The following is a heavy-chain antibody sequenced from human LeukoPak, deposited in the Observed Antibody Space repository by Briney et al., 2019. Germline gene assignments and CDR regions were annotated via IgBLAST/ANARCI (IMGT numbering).Heavy chain of an antibody. CDR1: GFTFSDYY. CDR3: ARAPYYYDSSGSHGGWFDP. V-gene: IGHV3-11*01. CDR2: ISSSGSTI. D-gene: IGHD3-22*01. Sequence: PGGSLRLSCAASGFTFSDYYMSWIRQAPGKGLEWVSYISSSGSTIYYADSVKGRFTISRDNAKNSLYLQMNSLRAEDTAVYYCARAPYYYDSSGSHGGWFDPWGQGTLVTVSS. J-gene: IGHJ5*02.